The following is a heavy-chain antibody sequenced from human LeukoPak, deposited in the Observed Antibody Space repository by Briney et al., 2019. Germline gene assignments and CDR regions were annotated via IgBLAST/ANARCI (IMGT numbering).Heavy chain of an antibody. CDR2: IYYSGRT. Sequence: SETLSLTCTVSGGSISSYYSSWIRPTPGEGLEWMGYIYYSGRTNYNPSLKSRVSISVDTTKNQFSLKLSSVTAADTAVYYCARRGYYDSSGYYAHWGQGTLVTVSS. J-gene: IGHJ4*02. D-gene: IGHD3-22*01. CDR3: ARRGYYDSSGYYAH. V-gene: IGHV4-59*08. CDR1: GGSISSYY.